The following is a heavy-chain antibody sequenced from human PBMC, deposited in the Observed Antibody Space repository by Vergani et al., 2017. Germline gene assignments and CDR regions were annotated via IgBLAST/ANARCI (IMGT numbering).Heavy chain of an antibody. V-gene: IGHV4-34*01. D-gene: IGHD2-8*01. Sequence: QAQLQQWGAGLLKPSETLSLTCAIYGASFNDYWWTWIRQPPGKGLEWIGEIRHDGITHYSPSLKSRVTISIDTSMHQFSLNLRSVTAADTAVYYCAREGYCTNGVCFTLFDVWGQGALVTVSS. CDR2: IRHDGIT. J-gene: IGHJ4*02. CDR3: AREGYCTNGVCFTLFDV. CDR1: GASFNDYW.